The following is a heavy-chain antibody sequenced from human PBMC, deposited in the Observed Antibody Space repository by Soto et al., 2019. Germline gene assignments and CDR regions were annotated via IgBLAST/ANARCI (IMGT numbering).Heavy chain of an antibody. J-gene: IGHJ3*02. CDR2: IVVGSGYT. V-gene: IGHV1-58*01. CDR1: GFTFTSST. CDR3: ATSTADDAFDI. D-gene: IGHD4-17*01. Sequence: ASVKVSCKASGFTFTSSTVQWVRQARGQRLEWIGWIVVGSGYTNYAQKFQQRVSITRDMSTSTAYMEVSSLTSEDTAVYYCATSTADDAFDIWGQGTMVTVSS.